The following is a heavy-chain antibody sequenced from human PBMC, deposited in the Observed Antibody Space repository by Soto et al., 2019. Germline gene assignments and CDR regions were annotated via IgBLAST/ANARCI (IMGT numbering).Heavy chain of an antibody. D-gene: IGHD2-15*01. CDR3: ARTKCSGGSCYSWSLDY. V-gene: IGHV4-31*03. J-gene: IGHJ4*02. CDR2: RYYSEST. CDR1: GGSITTGGYY. Sequence: SETLSLTCTVFGGSITTGGYYWSWIRQLPGKGLEWIGHRYYSESTYYNPSLKSRVSISLDTSKNQFSLKLSFVTAADTAMYYCARTKCSGGSCYSWSLDYWGQGTPVTVSS.